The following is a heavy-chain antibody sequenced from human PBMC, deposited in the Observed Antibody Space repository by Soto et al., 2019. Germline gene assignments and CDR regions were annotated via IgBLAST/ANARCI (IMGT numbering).Heavy chain of an antibody. CDR2: IYYGGST. CDR3: ARGGIVVVVAARDAFDI. D-gene: IGHD2-15*01. V-gene: IGHV4-31*03. Sequence: QVQLQESGPGLVKPSQTLSLTCTVSGGSISSGGYYWSWIRQHPGKGLEWIGYIYYGGSTYYNPSLKRGVTMPVDTSKNQCSLKLSSVTAADTAVYYCARGGIVVVVAARDAFDIWGQGTMVTVSS. J-gene: IGHJ3*02. CDR1: GGSISSGGYY.